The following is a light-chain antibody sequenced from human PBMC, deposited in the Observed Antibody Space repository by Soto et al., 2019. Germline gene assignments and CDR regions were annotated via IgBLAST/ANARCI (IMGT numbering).Light chain of an antibody. CDR2: EVT. Sequence: QSALTQPASVSGSPGQSITISCTGTSSDVGGYNYVSWYQQHPGKPPKLMIYEVTNRPSGVSNRFSGSRSGNTASLTISGLQSEDEADYFCTSYTSSSTLDVFGTGTKLTVL. CDR3: TSYTSSSTLDV. V-gene: IGLV2-14*01. CDR1: SSDVGGYNY. J-gene: IGLJ1*01.